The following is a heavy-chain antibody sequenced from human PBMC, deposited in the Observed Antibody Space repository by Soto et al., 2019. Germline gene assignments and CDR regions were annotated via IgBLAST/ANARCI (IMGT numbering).Heavy chain of an antibody. CDR1: GYTFIGYY. CDR2: INPRSGDT. Sequence: QVQLVQSGAEVKKPGASVKVSCKASGYTFIGYYIHWVRQAPGQGLEWMGRINPRSGDTTYAQKFQGRLTMTRDTSISTAYMERSSLRSDATAVYYCGRDCVGATPLGWFDPWGQGSLVTVSS. D-gene: IGHD1-26*01. J-gene: IGHJ5*02. V-gene: IGHV1-2*06. CDR3: GRDCVGATPLGWFDP.